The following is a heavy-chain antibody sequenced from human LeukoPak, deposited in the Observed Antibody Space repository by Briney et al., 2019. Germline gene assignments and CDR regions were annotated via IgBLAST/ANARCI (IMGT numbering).Heavy chain of an antibody. D-gene: IGHD5-24*01. CDR1: GDTFSSYA. V-gene: IGHV1-69*06. Sequence: SVTVSCKASGDTFSSYAISGVRQAPGQGLEGMGGIIPIFGSPNYAQRFQGRVTITADKSASTAYMELSSLTYEDTAVYYCARDVPVEMTVSGYFDFWGQGTLVTVSS. J-gene: IGHJ4*02. CDR2: IIPIFGSP. CDR3: ARDVPVEMTVSGYFDF.